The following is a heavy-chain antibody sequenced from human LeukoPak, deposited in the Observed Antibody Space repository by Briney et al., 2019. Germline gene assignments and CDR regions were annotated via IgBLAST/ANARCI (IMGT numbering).Heavy chain of an antibody. CDR3: ARDVYYYDSSGHDF. Sequence: GGSLRLSCAASGFTFSNYWMNWVRQAPGKGLEWVANIKRDGSEKYYVDSVRGRFTISRDNVKNSLYLQLSSLKAEDTGIYYCARDVYYYDSSGHDFWGQGTLVTVTS. CDR1: GFTFSNYW. J-gene: IGHJ4*02. CDR2: IKRDGSEK. V-gene: IGHV3-7*01. D-gene: IGHD3-22*01.